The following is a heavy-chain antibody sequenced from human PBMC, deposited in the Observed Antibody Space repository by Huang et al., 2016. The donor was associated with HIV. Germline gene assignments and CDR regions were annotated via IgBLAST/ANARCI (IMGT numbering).Heavy chain of an antibody. Sequence: QVQLVQSGGEVMQPGASVRVPCKASGYDFGGYGVNGWRQAPGPGSEWLGGNGSDRSDTSSAQKFQGRVTMTKDTSTNTTYMELRSLRSDDTAMYYCARDPYYSNRWKRNDASFLWGQGTMITVSS. CDR2: NGSDRSDT. CDR3: ARDPYYSNRWKRNDASFL. CDR1: GYDFGGYG. D-gene: IGHD4-4*01. J-gene: IGHJ3*01. V-gene: IGHV1-18*01.